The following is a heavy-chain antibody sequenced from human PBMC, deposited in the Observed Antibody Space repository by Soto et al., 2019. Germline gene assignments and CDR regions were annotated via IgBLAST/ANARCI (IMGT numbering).Heavy chain of an antibody. J-gene: IGHJ1*01. Sequence: QLQLQESGPGLVKPSETLSLTCTVSGGSISSRSYYWAWIRQPPGKGLEWIGSINYSGSTYYNPSLKSRVTISVDTSKNQFSLKLSSVTAADTAVYYCANYIYEMTKDFPHWGQGTLVTVSS. D-gene: IGHD5-18*01. CDR2: INYSGST. CDR1: GGSISSRSYY. CDR3: ANYIYEMTKDFPH. V-gene: IGHV4-39*01.